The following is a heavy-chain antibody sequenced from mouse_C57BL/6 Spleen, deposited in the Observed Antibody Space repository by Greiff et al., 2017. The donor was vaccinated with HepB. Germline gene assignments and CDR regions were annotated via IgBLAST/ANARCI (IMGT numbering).Heavy chain of an antibody. Sequence: QVQLQQPGAELVRPGSSVKLSCKASGYTFTSYWMHWVKQRPIQGLEWIGNIDPSDSETHYNQKFKDKATLTVDKSSSTAYMQLSSLTYEDSAVYYCARERELLLDYWGQGTTLTVSS. V-gene: IGHV1-52*01. CDR1: GYTFTSYW. D-gene: IGHD2-1*01. CDR3: ARERELLLDY. J-gene: IGHJ2*01. CDR2: IDPSDSET.